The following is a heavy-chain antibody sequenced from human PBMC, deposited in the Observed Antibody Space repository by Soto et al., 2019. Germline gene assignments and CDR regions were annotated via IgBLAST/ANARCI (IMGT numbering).Heavy chain of an antibody. CDR2: INYTGTT. D-gene: IGHD3-9*01. CDR1: GGSISNTDHF. V-gene: IGHV4-39*07. Sequence: PSETLSLTCTVSGGSISNTDHFWGWIRQPPGKGLEWIGRINYTGTTYYNPSLKSRVTISVDTSKNQFSLELSSVTAADTAVYYCARGQSRYFDWLSGFDYWGQGTLVTVSS. J-gene: IGHJ4*02. CDR3: ARGQSRYFDWLSGFDY.